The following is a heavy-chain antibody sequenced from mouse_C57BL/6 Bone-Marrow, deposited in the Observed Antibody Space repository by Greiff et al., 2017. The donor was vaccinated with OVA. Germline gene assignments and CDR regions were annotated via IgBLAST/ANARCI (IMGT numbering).Heavy chain of an antibody. CDR2: IYPRSGNT. CDR1: GYTFTSYG. D-gene: IGHD1-1*01. J-gene: IGHJ2*01. Sequence: VKLKQSGAELARPGASVKLSCKASGYTFTSYGISWVKQRTGQGLEWIGEIYPRSGNTYYNEKFKGKTTLTADKSSSTAYMELRSQTSEDSAVYCCASNYYGSSYHYWGQGTTLTVSS. CDR3: ASNYYGSSYHY. V-gene: IGHV1-81*01.